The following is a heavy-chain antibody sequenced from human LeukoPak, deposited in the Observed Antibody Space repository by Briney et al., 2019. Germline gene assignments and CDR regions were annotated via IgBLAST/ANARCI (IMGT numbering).Heavy chain of an antibody. D-gene: IGHD3-3*01. CDR1: GGSISSGGYY. CDR2: IYHSGST. Sequence: SETLSLTCTVSGGSISSGGYYWSWIRQPPGKGLEWIGYIYHSGSTYYNPSLKSRVTISVDRSKNQFSLKLSSVTAADTAVYYCAREVGENYDFWSGLDYYYMDVWGKGTTVTVSS. CDR3: AREVGENYDFWSGLDYYYMDV. V-gene: IGHV4-30-2*01. J-gene: IGHJ6*03.